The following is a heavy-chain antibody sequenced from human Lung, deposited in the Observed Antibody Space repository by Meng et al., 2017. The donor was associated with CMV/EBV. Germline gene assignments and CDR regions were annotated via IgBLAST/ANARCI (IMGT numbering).Heavy chain of an antibody. D-gene: IGHD3-16*01. Sequence: GESLKISCSASGFTFSTYAMHWVRQAPGKGLEWVALISFDGSSKYFADSVKGRFTISRDSSKNTLYLQMNTLRTEDTAIYFCAREGVYFAYWGQGTLVTVSS. V-gene: IGHV3-30-3*01. CDR1: GFTFSTYA. CDR2: ISFDGSSK. CDR3: AREGVYFAY. J-gene: IGHJ4*02.